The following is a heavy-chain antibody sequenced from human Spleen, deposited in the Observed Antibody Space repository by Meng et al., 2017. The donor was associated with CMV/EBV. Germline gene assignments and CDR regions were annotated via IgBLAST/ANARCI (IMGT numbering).Heavy chain of an antibody. J-gene: IGHJ4*02. CDR2: ISGSGSAI. V-gene: IGHV3-11*04. CDR1: GFTFSDYY. CDR3: AKDLLLFGGANAYFDY. D-gene: IGHD3-16*01. Sequence: GESLKISCVASGFTFSDYYMSWIRQAPGKGLEWLSYISGSGSAIYYANSVKGRFTISRDNSKNTVYLQMNSLRPEETAIYYCAKDLLLFGGANAYFDYWGQGTLVTVSS.